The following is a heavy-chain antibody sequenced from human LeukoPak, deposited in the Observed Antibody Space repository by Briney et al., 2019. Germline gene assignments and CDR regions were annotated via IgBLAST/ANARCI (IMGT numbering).Heavy chain of an antibody. D-gene: IGHD1-26*01. CDR3: ARVRVGGTNYSDS. CDR2: INYDGSEK. Sequence: PGGSLRLSCAASRFTFTSYWMSWVRQAPGKGLEWVANINYDGSEKYYIDSVKGRFTISRDNAKNSLYLQMNSLRVEDTAVYYCARVRVGGTNYSDSWGQGTLVTVSS. V-gene: IGHV3-7*04. J-gene: IGHJ4*02. CDR1: RFTFTSYW.